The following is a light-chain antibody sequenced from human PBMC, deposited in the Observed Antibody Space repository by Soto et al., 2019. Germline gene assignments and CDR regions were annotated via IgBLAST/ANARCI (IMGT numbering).Light chain of an antibody. Sequence: EIVLTQSPGTLSLSPGERDTLSCRASLSVSRNSLAWYQQQPGQAPRLLIYGASSRATDIPDRFSGSGSGTDLTLIVSRLEPEDFAVYFCQQYGTSPPTFGPGTKVDIK. CDR3: QQYGTSPPT. V-gene: IGKV3-20*01. CDR1: LSVSRNS. CDR2: GAS. J-gene: IGKJ3*01.